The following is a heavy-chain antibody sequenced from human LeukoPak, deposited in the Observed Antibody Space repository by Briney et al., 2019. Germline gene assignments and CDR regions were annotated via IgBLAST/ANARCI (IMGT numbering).Heavy chain of an antibody. CDR3: GRDLIGWSLDP. CDR2: IDNDGRPT. D-gene: IGHD2-2*03. CDR1: GFTFTNYE. Sequence: GGSLRLSCAASGFTFTNYEMNWVRQAPGKGLEWISYIDNDGRPTYYADSVKGRFTITRDDAKSSLYLQMDSLTVEDTAVYYCGRDLIGWSLDPWGQGTLVTVSS. J-gene: IGHJ5*02. V-gene: IGHV3-48*03.